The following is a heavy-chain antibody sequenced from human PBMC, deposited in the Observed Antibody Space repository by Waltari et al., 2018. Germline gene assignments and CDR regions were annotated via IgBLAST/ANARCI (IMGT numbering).Heavy chain of an antibody. Sequence: EVQLLESGGGLVQPGGSLRISRAASGFTFRRHAMGWGRQAPGKGLEWVSAISGSGGSTYYADSVKGRFTISRDNSKNTLYLQMNSLRAEDTAVYYCAKGYSSGDFDYWGQGTLVTVSS. J-gene: IGHJ4*02. V-gene: IGHV3-23*01. CDR2: ISGSGGST. CDR1: GFTFRRHA. CDR3: AKGYSSGDFDY. D-gene: IGHD6-19*01.